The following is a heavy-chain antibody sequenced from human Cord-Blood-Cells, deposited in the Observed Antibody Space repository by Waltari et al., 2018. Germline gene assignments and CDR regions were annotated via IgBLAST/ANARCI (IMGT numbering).Heavy chain of an antibody. V-gene: IGHV1-24*01. CDR2: FDPEDGET. CDR3: ATDKGIAAAGDAFDI. J-gene: IGHJ3*02. CDR1: GYNLTDLS. D-gene: IGHD6-13*01. Sequence: VQLVQSGAEVKKPGASVKVSCKVSGYNLTDLSMHWVRLLAGKGLEWMGGFDPEDGETIYAQKFQGRVTMTEDTSTDTAYMELSSLRSEDTAVYYCATDKGIAAAGDAFDIWGQGTMVTVSS.